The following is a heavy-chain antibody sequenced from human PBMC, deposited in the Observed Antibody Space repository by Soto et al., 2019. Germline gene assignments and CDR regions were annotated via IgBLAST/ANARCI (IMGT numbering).Heavy chain of an antibody. Sequence: SVKVSCKASGYTFSSYGISWVRQAPGQGLEWMGWISAYNGNTNYAQKVQGRVTMTTDTSTSTAYMELRSLRSDDTAVYYCAPDSYNSASSGFFDYWGPGTLVTVSA. CDR2: ISAYNGNT. J-gene: IGHJ4*02. CDR1: GYTFSSYG. V-gene: IGHV1-18*01. CDR3: APDSYNSASSGFFDY. D-gene: IGHD3-22*01.